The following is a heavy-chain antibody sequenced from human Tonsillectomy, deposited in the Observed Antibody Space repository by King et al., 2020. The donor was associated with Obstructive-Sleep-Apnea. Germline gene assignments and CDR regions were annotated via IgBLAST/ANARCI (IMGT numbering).Heavy chain of an antibody. V-gene: IGHV3-30*02. D-gene: IGHD6-13*01. CDR1: GFTFSSYG. CDR2: IRYDGTNK. Sequence: VQLVESGGGLVQPGGSLRLSCAASGFTFSSYGLHWVRQAPGKGLEWVAFIRYDGTNKYYAESVKGRFTVSRDNSKNTLYLQMNSLRAEDTAVFYCAKDAWTQQLNTSSVWDYWGQGTLVTVSS. CDR3: AKDAWTQQLNTSSVWDY. J-gene: IGHJ4*02.